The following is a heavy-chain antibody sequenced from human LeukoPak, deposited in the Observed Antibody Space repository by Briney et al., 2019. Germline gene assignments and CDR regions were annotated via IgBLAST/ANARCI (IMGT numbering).Heavy chain of an antibody. CDR3: TSNPSVGYCSSTSCYPYYYYYMDV. V-gene: IGHV3-73*01. Sequence: SGGSLRLSCAASGFTFSGSAMHWVRQASGKGLEWVGRIRSKANSYATAYAASVKGRFTISRDDSKNTAYLQMNSLKTEDTAVYYCTSNPSVGYCSSTSCYPYYYYYMDVWGKGTTVTVSS. D-gene: IGHD2-2*01. CDR2: IRSKANSYAT. J-gene: IGHJ6*03. CDR1: GFTFSGSA.